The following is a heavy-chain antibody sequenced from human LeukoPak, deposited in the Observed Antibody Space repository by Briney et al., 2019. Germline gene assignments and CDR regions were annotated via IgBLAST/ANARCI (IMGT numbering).Heavy chain of an antibody. J-gene: IGHJ5*02. Sequence: KPSETLSLTCTVSGGSISSSSYYWGWIRQPPGKGLEWIGSIYYSGSTYYNPSLKSRVTISVDTSKNQFSLKLSSVTAADTAVYYCARDPPWWLSGYSGYDRENNWFDPWGQGTLVTVSS. CDR2: IYYSGST. CDR3: ARDPPWWLSGYSGYDRENNWFDP. D-gene: IGHD5-12*01. CDR1: GGSISSSSYY. V-gene: IGHV4-39*07.